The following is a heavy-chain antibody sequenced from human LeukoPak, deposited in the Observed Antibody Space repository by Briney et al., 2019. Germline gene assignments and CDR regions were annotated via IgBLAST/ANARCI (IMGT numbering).Heavy chain of an antibody. J-gene: IGHJ6*02. Sequence: GRSLRLSCAASGFTFSSYSMNWVRQAPGKGLEWVTSISSSSSYIYYADSVKGQFTISRDNAKNSLYLQMDSLRAEDTAVYYCARLNWNYLYYYYGMDVWGQGTTVTVSS. V-gene: IGHV3-21*01. CDR1: GFTFSSYS. CDR2: ISSSSSYI. CDR3: ARLNWNYLYYYYGMDV. D-gene: IGHD1-7*01.